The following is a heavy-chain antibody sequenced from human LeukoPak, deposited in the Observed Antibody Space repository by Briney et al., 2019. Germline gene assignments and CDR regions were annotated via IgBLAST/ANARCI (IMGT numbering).Heavy chain of an antibody. Sequence: GGSLRLSCAASRFTFISYSMTWVRQAPGKGLEWVSSISTSSSYIYYADSVKGRFTISRDNAKNSLYLQMNSLRAEDTAVYYCARLREIPVFGVVTKSTSYFDYWGQGTLVTVSS. CDR3: ARLREIPVFGVVTKSTSYFDY. CDR2: ISTSSSYI. J-gene: IGHJ4*02. D-gene: IGHD3-3*01. V-gene: IGHV3-21*01. CDR1: RFTFISYS.